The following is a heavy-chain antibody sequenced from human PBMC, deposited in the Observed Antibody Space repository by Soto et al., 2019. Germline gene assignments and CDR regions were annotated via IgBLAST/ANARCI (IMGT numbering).Heavy chain of an antibody. CDR1: GGSISSGDYY. Sequence: QVQLQESGPGLVKPSQTLSLTCTVSGGSISSGDYYWSWIRQPPGKGLEWIGYIYYSGSTYYNPSLTSRVTISVDTSKHHLSLKLSAVTPADTGVYYCARGPIRDANWLDPWGQGNLGTVSS. V-gene: IGHV4-30-4*01. CDR3: ARGPIRDANWLDP. J-gene: IGHJ5*02. CDR2: IYYSGST.